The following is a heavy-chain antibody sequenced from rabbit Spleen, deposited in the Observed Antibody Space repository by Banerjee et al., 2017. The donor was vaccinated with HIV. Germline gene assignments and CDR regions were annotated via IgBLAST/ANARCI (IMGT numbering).Heavy chain of an antibody. CDR3: TRGDGGSWRWKL. D-gene: IGHD4-2*01. V-gene: IGHV1S45*01. CDR1: GSDISSNA. J-gene: IGHJ4*01. Sequence: QEQLEESGGGLVKPGGTLTLTCTAPGSDISSNAMCWVRQAPGEGLEWIGCIAIGNGGAAYAGWAKGRITISKISSTTVTLQMTSLTAADTATYFCTRGDGGSWRWKLWGPGNLVTVS. CDR2: IAIGNGGA.